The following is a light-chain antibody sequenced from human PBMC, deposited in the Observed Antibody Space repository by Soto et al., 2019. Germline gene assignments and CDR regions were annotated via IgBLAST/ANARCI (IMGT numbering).Light chain of an antibody. CDR2: GAS. Sequence: ETVLTQSPGTLSLSPGERATLSCRASQSVSSNYLAWYQQKPGQAPRLLIYGASIRATGILDRFSGSGSGTDFTLTIRRLEPEDFAMYFCHQYGSSPRTFGQGTKVEIK. V-gene: IGKV3-20*01. CDR1: QSVSSNY. J-gene: IGKJ1*01. CDR3: HQYGSSPRT.